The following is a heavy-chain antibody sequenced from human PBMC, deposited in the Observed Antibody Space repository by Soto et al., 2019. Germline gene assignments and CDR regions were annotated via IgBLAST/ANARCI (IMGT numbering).Heavy chain of an antibody. CDR2: IYYSGST. V-gene: IGHV4-31*03. D-gene: IGHD3-10*01. CDR1: GGSFSSAGYY. CDR3: ARATAFCDPYGY. J-gene: IGHJ4*01. Sequence: QLQLQESGPGLVKPSQTLSLACTVSGGSFSSAGYYWSWIRQLPGKGLEWIGYIYYSGSTYYNPYLQSRFPISLDTSTTKYSLTLSSVAAAATAVYCCARATAFCDPYGYWGQGTLVTVSS.